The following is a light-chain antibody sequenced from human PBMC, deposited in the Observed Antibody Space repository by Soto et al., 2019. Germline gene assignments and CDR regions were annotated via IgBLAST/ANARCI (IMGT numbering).Light chain of an antibody. V-gene: IGKV1-5*01. CDR3: QKYHRSSNT. Sequence: DIEMTHSPSPLSASVGDRVTITCRPSQSLNNELAWYQQKTGKAPNILMYDASTLERGVPYRFSGTGSGTELTLTISSLQPDDFATYYCQKYHRSSNTCGQGTRREIK. J-gene: IGKJ5*01. CDR1: QSLNNE. CDR2: DAS.